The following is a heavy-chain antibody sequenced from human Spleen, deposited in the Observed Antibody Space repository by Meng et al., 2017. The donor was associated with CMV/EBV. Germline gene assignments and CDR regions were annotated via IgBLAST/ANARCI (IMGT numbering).Heavy chain of an antibody. D-gene: IGHD3-3*01. CDR3: ARHAYYDFWSGYSNYGMDV. CDR2: MDHDGSEK. J-gene: IGHJ6*02. CDR1: GFTVSSKY. Sequence: GGSLRLSCAVSGFTVSSKYMSWVRQAPGKGLEWVADMDHDGSEKHYVDSVKDRFTISRDNAKNSFFLQMNSLRAEDTAVYYCARHAYYDFWSGYSNYGMDVWGQGITVTVSS. V-gene: IGHV3-7*01.